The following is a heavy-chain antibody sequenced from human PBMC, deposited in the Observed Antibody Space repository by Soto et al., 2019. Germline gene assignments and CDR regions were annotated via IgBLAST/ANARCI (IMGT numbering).Heavy chain of an antibody. V-gene: IGHV3-23*01. CDR1: GFPFGSFA. D-gene: IGHD5-18*01. Sequence: GGSLRLSCAASGFPFGSFAMSWVRQAPGKGLEWVSTLSGSGDRTYYADSVKGRFTISRDNSKNTLYLQINSLRAEDTAVYYCAALSGYIYGYFMYWGQGTLVTVSS. CDR3: AALSGYIYGYFMY. CDR2: LSGSGDRT. J-gene: IGHJ4*02.